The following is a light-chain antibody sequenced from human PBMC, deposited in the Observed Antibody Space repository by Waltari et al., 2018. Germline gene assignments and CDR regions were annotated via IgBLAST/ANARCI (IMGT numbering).Light chain of an antibody. Sequence: QSALPQPPSASGSPGQSVTISCRGTAGDAGRYKSVSWYQPHPGKAPKLIIYDGTGRPSGVPDRFSGSKSGNTASLTVSGLQTEDEADYYCSSNVGANTVVFGGGTRLTVL. J-gene: IGLJ2*01. CDR2: DGT. V-gene: IGLV2-8*01. CDR3: SSNVGANTVV. CDR1: AGDAGRYKS.